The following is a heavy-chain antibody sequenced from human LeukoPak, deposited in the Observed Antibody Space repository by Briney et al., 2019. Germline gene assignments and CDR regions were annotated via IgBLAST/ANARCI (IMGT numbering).Heavy chain of an antibody. CDR1: GGSISSYY. CDR2: IYYSGST. J-gene: IGHJ4*02. D-gene: IGHD6-19*01. Sequence: SETLSLTCTVSGGSISSYYWSWIRQPPGKGLEWIGYIYYSGSTNYNPSPKSRVTISVDTSKNQFSLKLSAVTAADTAVYYCARRYSSGWYEYFDYWGQGTLVTVSS. V-gene: IGHV4-59*08. CDR3: ARRYSSGWYEYFDY.